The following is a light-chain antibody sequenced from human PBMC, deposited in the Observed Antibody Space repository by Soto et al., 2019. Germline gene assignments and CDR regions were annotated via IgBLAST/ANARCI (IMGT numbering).Light chain of an antibody. CDR2: GAS. J-gene: IGKJ3*01. V-gene: IGKV3D-20*02. CDR1: QSLSSSY. Sequence: EIVLTQSPGTLSLSPGERATLSCRASQSLSSSYLAWYQQKPGQAPRLLIYGASSRATAIPDRFSGSGSGTDFTLTISSLEPEDFAVYYCQQRSNWPPTFGPGTKVDIK. CDR3: QQRSNWPPT.